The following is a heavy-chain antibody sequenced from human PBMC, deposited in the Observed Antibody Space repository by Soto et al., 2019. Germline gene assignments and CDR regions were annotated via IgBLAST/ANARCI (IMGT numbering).Heavy chain of an antibody. Sequence: GGSLRLSCIASGVTFSTYAMSWVRQAPGKGLEWVSGLTGSGGTTFYADSVKGRFTISRDNSKNTLYLQVNSLRADDTAVYYCARNGSGNYYHFDYWGQGTLVTVSS. CDR3: ARNGSGNYYHFDY. D-gene: IGHD3-10*01. J-gene: IGHJ4*02. V-gene: IGHV3-23*01. CDR1: GVTFSTYA. CDR2: LTGSGGTT.